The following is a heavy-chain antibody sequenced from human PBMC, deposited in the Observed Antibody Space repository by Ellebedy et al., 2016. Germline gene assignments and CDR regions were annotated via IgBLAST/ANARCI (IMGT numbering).Heavy chain of an antibody. CDR1: GGSISSSSYY. CDR2: IYYSGST. J-gene: IGHJ4*02. D-gene: IGHD6-13*01. V-gene: IGHV4-39*01. Sequence: GSLRLSXTVSGGSISSSSYYWGWIRQPPGKGLEWIGSIYYSGSTYYNPSLKSRVTISVDTSKNQFSLKLSSVTAADTAVYYCARSVSSSWYGEGFDWGQGTLVTVSS. CDR3: ARSVSSSWYGEGFD.